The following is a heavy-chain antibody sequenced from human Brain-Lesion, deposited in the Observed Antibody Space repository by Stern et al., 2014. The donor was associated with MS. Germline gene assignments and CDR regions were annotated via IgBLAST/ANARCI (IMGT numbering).Heavy chain of an antibody. Sequence: QVQLLQSGPGLVKPSQTLSLTCTVSGASISSGTSYWSWIRQPAGGGLEWIGRLHASGAPYYNPSLKSRVTIPGDTSKNQFSLNLNSVTAADTAVYYCARGHWELLGNNYFDSWGQGTLVTVSS. CDR1: GASISSGTSY. J-gene: IGHJ4*02. V-gene: IGHV4-61*02. CDR2: LHASGAP. D-gene: IGHD1-26*01. CDR3: ARGHWELLGNNYFDS.